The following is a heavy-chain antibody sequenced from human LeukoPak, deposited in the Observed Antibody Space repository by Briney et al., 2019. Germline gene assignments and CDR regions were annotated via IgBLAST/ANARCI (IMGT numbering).Heavy chain of an antibody. D-gene: IGHD6-6*01. CDR1: GGSISSYY. CDR3: ARGLYSSSPYDAFDI. CDR2: IYYSGST. J-gene: IGHJ3*02. Sequence: SETLSLTCTVSGGSISSYYWSWIRQPPGKGLEWIGYIYYSGSTNYNPSLKSRVTISVDTSKNQFSLKLSSVTAADTAVYYCARGLYSSSPYDAFDIWGQGTMVTVSS. V-gene: IGHV4-59*01.